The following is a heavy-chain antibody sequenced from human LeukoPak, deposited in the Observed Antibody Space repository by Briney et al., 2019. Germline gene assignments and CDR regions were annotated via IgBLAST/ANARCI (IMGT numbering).Heavy chain of an antibody. D-gene: IGHD6-13*01. CDR2: IYTSGST. CDR3: ARRQSSSGGHNWFDP. V-gene: IGHV4-4*09. Sequence: SETLSLTCTVSGGSISSYYWSWIRQPPGKGLEWVGYIYTSGSTNYNPSLKRRVTISVATSKNQFPLKLSSVTAADTAVDYCARRQSSSGGHNWFDPWGQGTLVTVSS. J-gene: IGHJ5*02. CDR1: GGSISSYY.